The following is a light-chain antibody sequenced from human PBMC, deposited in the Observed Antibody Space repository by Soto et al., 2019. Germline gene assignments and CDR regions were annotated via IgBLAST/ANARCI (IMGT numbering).Light chain of an antibody. J-gene: IGLJ1*01. CDR1: SSDVGGYNY. CDR2: DVS. Sequence: QSALTQPRSVSGSPGQSVTISCTGTSSDVGGYNYVSWYQQHPGKAPQLMIYDVSKRPSGVPDRFSGSKSSNTASLTISGLQAEDEADYYCCSYAGSYTFPFGTGTKVTVL. CDR3: CSYAGSYTFP. V-gene: IGLV2-11*01.